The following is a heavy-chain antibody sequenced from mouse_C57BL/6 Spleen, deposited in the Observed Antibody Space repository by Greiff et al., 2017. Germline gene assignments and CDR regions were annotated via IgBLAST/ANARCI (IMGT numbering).Heavy chain of an antibody. CDR2: INPGSGGT. CDR1: GYAFTNYL. D-gene: IGHD2-4*01. CDR3: ARFPCCDFDGAMDD. Sequence: QVQLKQSGAELVRPGTSVKVSCKASGYAFTNYLIEWVKQRPGQGLEWIGVINPGSGGTNYNEKFKGKATLTADKSSSTAYMQLSSLTSEDSAVYFCARFPCCDFDGAMDDWGKGTSVTVSS. J-gene: IGHJ4*01. V-gene: IGHV1-54*01.